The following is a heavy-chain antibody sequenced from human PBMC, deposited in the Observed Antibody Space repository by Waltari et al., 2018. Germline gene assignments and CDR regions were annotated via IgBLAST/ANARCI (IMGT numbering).Heavy chain of an antibody. Sequence: EIQLVQSGGGLAQPGGSVRLSCVATGFSIDDYSLNWVRQAPGTGLDGVSYITGSSRTKYYADSGRGRFTISRDNAKNSLYLQRNSLRGEDTAVYYCARPVRISGNYGLDVWGQGTTVIVSS. V-gene: IGHV3-48*01. J-gene: IGHJ6*02. CDR2: ITGSSRTK. CDR3: ARPVRISGNYGLDV. CDR1: GFSIDDYS.